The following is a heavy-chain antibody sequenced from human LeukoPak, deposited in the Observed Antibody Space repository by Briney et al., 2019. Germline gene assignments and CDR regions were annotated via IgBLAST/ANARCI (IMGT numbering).Heavy chain of an antibody. D-gene: IGHD2-2*01. Sequence: PSETLSLTCAVYGGSFSGYYWSWIRQPPGKGLEWIGEINHSGSTNYNPSLKSRVTISVDTSTNQFSLKLSSVNAADTAVYYCARGRWRIVVVPAAISWFDPWGQGTLVTVSS. CDR2: INHSGST. V-gene: IGHV4-34*01. CDR3: ARGRWRIVVVPAAISWFDP. J-gene: IGHJ5*02. CDR1: GGSFSGYY.